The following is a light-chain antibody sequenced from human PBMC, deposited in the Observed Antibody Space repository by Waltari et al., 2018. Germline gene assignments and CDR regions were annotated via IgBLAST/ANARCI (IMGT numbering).Light chain of an antibody. Sequence: DIVMTQSPDSLAVSLGESATINCKSSQSVLYSSNNKNYLAWYQQKPGQPPKLIIYWASTRESGVPDRFSGSESGTDFTLTISSLQAEDVAVYYCQQYDNSPLTFGGGTKVEIK. CDR2: WAS. CDR3: QQYDNSPLT. CDR1: QSVLYSSNNKNY. J-gene: IGKJ4*02. V-gene: IGKV4-1*01.